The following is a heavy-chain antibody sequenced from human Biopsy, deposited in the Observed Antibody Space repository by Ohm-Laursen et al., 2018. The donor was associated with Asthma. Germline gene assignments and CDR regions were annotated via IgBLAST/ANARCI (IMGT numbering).Heavy chain of an antibody. CDR2: IYSGGTS. J-gene: IGHJ4*02. D-gene: IGHD6-19*01. V-gene: IGHV3-53*01. Sequence: SLRLSCAASGFTVSRDHMFWVRQAPGKGLEWVSFIYSGGTSHTADSVRGRFTISRDFSKNTLHLQMHSLRVEDTAVYYCARGDSSGWSHYYFDYRGQGTLVTVSS. CDR3: ARGDSSGWSHYYFDY. CDR1: GFTVSRDH.